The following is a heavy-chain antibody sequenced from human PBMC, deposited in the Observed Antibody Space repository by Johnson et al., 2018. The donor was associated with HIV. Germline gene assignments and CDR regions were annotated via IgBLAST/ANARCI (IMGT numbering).Heavy chain of an antibody. Sequence: QVQLVESGGGLVQPGGSLRLSCAASGFSFSTYAMHWVRQAPGKGLEWVAVIWYDGSNKYSADSVKGRFTIARDNSKNTLYLQMNSLRAEDTAVYYCAKDPRGNFWSGDDAFDIWGQGTMVTVSS. CDR1: GFSFSTYA. J-gene: IGHJ3*02. CDR2: IWYDGSNK. D-gene: IGHD3-3*01. V-gene: IGHV3-30*02. CDR3: AKDPRGNFWSGDDAFDI.